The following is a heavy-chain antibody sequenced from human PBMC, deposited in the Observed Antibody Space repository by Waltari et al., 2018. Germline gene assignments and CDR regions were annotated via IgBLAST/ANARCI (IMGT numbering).Heavy chain of an antibody. CDR3: ARLITIFGVDPYYFDY. J-gene: IGHJ4*02. V-gene: IGHV4-31*03. CDR2: IYYSGST. D-gene: IGHD3-3*01. CDR1: GGSISSGRYF. Sequence: QVQLQESGPGLVKPSQTLSLTCTVSGGSISSGRYFWTLLRQPPGKGLEWIGYIYYSGSTYYNPSLKSRVTISVDTSKNQFSLKLSSVTAADTAVYYCARLITIFGVDPYYFDYWGQGTLVTVSS.